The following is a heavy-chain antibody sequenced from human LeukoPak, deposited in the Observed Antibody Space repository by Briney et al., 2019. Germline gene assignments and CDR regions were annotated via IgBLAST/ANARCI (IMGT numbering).Heavy chain of an antibody. CDR3: ATEYSSSWFGGLDY. CDR2: VSHTGISA. Sequence: PGGSLRLSCAASGFTFSSYAMSWVRQAPGKGLEWVSGVSHTGISAYYADSVKGRFTISRDNAKNTLYLQMNSLRVEDTAVYYCATEYSSSWFGGLDYWGQGTLVTVSS. CDR1: GFTFSSYA. V-gene: IGHV3-23*01. J-gene: IGHJ4*02. D-gene: IGHD6-13*01.